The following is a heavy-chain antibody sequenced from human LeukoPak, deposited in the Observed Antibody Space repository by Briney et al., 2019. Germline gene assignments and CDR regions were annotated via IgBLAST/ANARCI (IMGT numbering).Heavy chain of an antibody. V-gene: IGHV3-7*03. J-gene: IGHJ4*02. CDR1: GFTFSAYW. CDR2: IIEGGDVK. CDR3: AKTRRGYSYGYENIDFDY. D-gene: IGHD5-18*01. Sequence: GGSLRLSCAASGFTFSAYWMTWVRQAPGKGLAWVANIIEGGDVKYYVDSVKGRFTISRDNSKNTLYLQMNSLRAEDTAVYYCAKTRRGYSYGYENIDFDYWGQGTLVTVSS.